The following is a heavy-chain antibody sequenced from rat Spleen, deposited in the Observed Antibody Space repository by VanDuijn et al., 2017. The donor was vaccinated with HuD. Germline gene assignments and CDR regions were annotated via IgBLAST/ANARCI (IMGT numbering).Heavy chain of an antibody. J-gene: IGHJ2*01. Sequence: EVQLVETGGGSVQPGGSLKLSCVTSGFTFSSSWMYWIRQAPGKGLEWVATISYDGGSTDYRDSVKGRFTISRDNAKRTLNRQMDSLRSEDTATYYCARRPGDFDCWGQGVMVTVSS. CDR1: GFTFSSSW. CDR3: ARRPGDFDC. V-gene: IGHV5-58*01. D-gene: IGHD1-4*01. CDR2: ISYDGGST.